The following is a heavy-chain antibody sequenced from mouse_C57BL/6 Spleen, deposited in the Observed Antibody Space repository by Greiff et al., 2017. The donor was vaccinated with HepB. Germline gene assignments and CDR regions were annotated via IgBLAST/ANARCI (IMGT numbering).Heavy chain of an antibody. CDR2: ISSGSSTI. CDR3: ARPPMDY. V-gene: IGHV5-17*01. CDR1: GFTFSDYG. Sequence: EVKLVESGGGLVKPGGSLKLSRAASGFTFSDYGMHWVRQAPEKGLEWVAYISSGSSTIYYADTVKGRFTISRDNAKNTLFLQMTSLRSEDTAMYYCARPPMDYWGQGTSVTVSS. J-gene: IGHJ4*01.